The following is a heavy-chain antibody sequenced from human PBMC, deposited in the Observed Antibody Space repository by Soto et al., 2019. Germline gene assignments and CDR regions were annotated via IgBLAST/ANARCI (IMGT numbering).Heavy chain of an antibody. CDR2: INQDGTER. CDR1: GLTLSSHW. D-gene: IGHD2-21*01. V-gene: IGHV3-7*05. Sequence: EVLLVESGGGLVQPGESLRLSCAASGLTLSSHWMGWVRQAPGTGLEWVATINQDGTERFYVESMKGRSTISRDTAQNSLYLEVHSLRAEDTALYYCARAINSAYDYWGRGALVTVSS. CDR3: ARAINSAYDY. J-gene: IGHJ4*02.